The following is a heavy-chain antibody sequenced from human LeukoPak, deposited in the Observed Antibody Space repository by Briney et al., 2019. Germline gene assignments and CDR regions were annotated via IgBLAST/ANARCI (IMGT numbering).Heavy chain of an antibody. CDR3: ARGPQHIPMVLFGDY. CDR1: GYTFTTYA. D-gene: IGHD3-10*01. J-gene: IGHJ4*02. Sequence: GAPVKVSCKASGYTFTTYAMNWVRQAPGQGLEWMGWINTNTGNPTYAQGFTGRFVFSLDTSVSTAYLQISRLKAEDTAVYYCARGPQHIPMVLFGDYWGQGTLVTVSS. V-gene: IGHV7-4-1*02. CDR2: INTNTGNP.